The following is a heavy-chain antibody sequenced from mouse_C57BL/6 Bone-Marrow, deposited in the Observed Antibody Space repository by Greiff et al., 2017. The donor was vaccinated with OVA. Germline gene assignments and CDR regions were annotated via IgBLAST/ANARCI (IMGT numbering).Heavy chain of an antibody. Sequence: VHLVESGPELVKPGASVKISCKASGYTFTDYYINWVKQRPGQGLEWIGWIYPGSGNIKYNEKFKGKATLTVDTSSSTAYMQLSSLTSEDSAVYFCARGDWDYFDYWGQGTTLTVSS. D-gene: IGHD4-1*01. CDR3: ARGDWDYFDY. CDR1: GYTFTDYY. J-gene: IGHJ2*01. V-gene: IGHV1-84*01. CDR2: IYPGSGNI.